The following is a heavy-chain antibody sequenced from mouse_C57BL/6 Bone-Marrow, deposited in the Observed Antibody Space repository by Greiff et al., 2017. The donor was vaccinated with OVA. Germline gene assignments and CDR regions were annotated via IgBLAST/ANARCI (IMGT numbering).Heavy chain of an antibody. CDR2: INPSNGGT. D-gene: IGHD1-1*01. J-gene: IGHJ2*01. V-gene: IGHV1-53*01. CDR1: GYTFTSYW. CDR3: ARNYYGSSLYYFDY. Sequence: VKLQESGTELVKPGASVKLSCKASGYTFTSYWMHWVKQRPGQGLEWIGNINPSNGGTNYNEKFKSKATLTVDKSSSTAYMQLSSLTSEDSAVYYCARNYYGSSLYYFDYWGQGTTLTVSS.